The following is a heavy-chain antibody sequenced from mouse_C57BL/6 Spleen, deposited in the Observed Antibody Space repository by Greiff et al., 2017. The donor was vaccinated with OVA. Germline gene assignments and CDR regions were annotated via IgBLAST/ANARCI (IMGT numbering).Heavy chain of an antibody. V-gene: IGHV3-6*01. CDR1: GYSITSGYY. J-gene: IGHJ3*01. D-gene: IGHD2-4*01. Sequence: VQLQQSGPGLVKPSQSLSLTCSVTGYSITSGYYWTWILQFPGNKLEWMGYISYDGSNNYNPSLKNRISITRDTSKNQFFLKLNSVTTEDTATYYCARKIYYDYDAWFAYWGQGTLVTVSA. CDR3: ARKIYYDYDAWFAY. CDR2: ISYDGSN.